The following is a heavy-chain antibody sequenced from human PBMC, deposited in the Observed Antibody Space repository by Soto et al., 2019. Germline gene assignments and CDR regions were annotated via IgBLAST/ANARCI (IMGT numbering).Heavy chain of an antibody. CDR1: GFIFSTYG. Sequence: VQLVESGGGVVQPGRSLRLSCAASGFIFSTYGMHWVRQAPGKGLEWVAVVSYDGNSKYYPDSVKGRFTISRDNSKNTLYLQMNSLRADDTAVYYCAKENGAGSYYFFDYWGQGTLVTVSS. CDR3: AKENGAGSYYFFDY. D-gene: IGHD3-10*01. V-gene: IGHV3-30*18. J-gene: IGHJ4*02. CDR2: VSYDGNSK.